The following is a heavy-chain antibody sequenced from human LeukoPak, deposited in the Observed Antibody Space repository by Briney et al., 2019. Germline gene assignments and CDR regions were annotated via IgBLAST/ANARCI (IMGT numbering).Heavy chain of an antibody. V-gene: IGHV1-69*04. Sequence: SVKVSCKASGCTFTSYYMHWVRQAPGQGLECMGRIIPILDIATYAQKFQGRVTITADKSTSTAYMELSSLSSEDTAVYYCARDQGVTDPPPYGLDVWGQGTTVTVSS. CDR2: IIPILDIA. D-gene: IGHD3-10*01. CDR3: ARDQGVTDPPPYGLDV. CDR1: GCTFTSYY. J-gene: IGHJ6*02.